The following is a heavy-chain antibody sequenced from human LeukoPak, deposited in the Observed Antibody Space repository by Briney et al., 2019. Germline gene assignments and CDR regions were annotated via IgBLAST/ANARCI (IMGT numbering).Heavy chain of an antibody. CDR1: GGSISSYY. D-gene: IGHD3-22*01. V-gene: IGHV4-59*01. Sequence: SETLSLTCTVSGGSISSYYWSWIRQPPGKGLEGIGYIYYSGSTNYNPSLKSRVTISVDTSKNQFSLKLSSVTAADTAVYYCARGKHYDSSGYYYDYWGQGTLVTVSS. J-gene: IGHJ4*02. CDR3: ARGKHYDSSGYYYDY. CDR2: IYYSGST.